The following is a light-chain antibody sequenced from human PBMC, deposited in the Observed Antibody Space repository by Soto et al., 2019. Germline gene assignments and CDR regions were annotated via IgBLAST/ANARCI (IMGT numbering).Light chain of an antibody. V-gene: IGLV2-14*01. CDR3: SSYTSSSIPYYV. Sequence: QSALTQPASVSGSPGQSITISCTGTSSDVGGYNYVSWYQQPPGKAPKLMIYEVSNRPSGVSNRFSGSKSGNTASLTISGLQAEDEADYYCSSYTSSSIPYYVFGTGTKLTVL. CDR1: SSDVGGYNY. J-gene: IGLJ1*01. CDR2: EVS.